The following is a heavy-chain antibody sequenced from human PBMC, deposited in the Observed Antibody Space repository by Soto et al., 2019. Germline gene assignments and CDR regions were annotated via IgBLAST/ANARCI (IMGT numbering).Heavy chain of an antibody. CDR3: ARVNSIVGATKNFDY. J-gene: IGHJ4*02. Sequence: GPVKVSCKASGYTFTSYGISWVRQAPGQGLEWMGWISAYNGNTNYAQKLQGRVTMTTDTSTSTAYMELRSLRSDDTAVYYCARVNSIVGATKNFDYWGQGTLVTVSS. V-gene: IGHV1-18*04. CDR1: GYTFTSYG. D-gene: IGHD1-26*01. CDR2: ISAYNGNT.